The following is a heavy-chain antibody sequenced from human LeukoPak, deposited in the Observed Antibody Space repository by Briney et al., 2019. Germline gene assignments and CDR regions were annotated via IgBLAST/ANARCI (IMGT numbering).Heavy chain of an antibody. V-gene: IGHV4-39*01. CDR3: ARQYSNTWYGWFDP. J-gene: IGHJ5*02. CDR1: GGSISSSIHY. Sequence: SETLSLTCTVSGGSISSSIHYWGWIRQPPGKGLEWIGDIYYSGTTYYNPSLKSRVTMSIDTSKKQFSLKLSSVTAADTAIYYCARQYSNTWYGWFDPWGQGNLVTVSS. CDR2: IYYSGTT. D-gene: IGHD6-13*01.